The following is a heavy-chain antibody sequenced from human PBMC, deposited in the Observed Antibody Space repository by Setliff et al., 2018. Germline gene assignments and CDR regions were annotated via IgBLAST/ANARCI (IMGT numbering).Heavy chain of an antibody. CDR1: GASISSPTYS. D-gene: IGHD3-22*01. Sequence: SETLSLTCTVSGASISSPTYSWGWIRQPPGKGLEWVGTVYSSGSTYYNTSLRGRISISVDTSKNQFALKLSSVSAADTAMYYCATRTYYDSNGYYYAIAGPFDIWGQGTMVTVS. CDR2: VYSSGST. J-gene: IGHJ3*02. V-gene: IGHV4-39*01. CDR3: ATRTYYDSNGYYYAIAGPFDI.